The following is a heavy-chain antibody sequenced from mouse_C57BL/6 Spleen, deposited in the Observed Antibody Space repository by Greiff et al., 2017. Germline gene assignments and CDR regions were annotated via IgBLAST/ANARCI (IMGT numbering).Heavy chain of an antibody. Sequence: VQLQQSGAELVKPGASVKISCKASGYTFTDYYINWVKQRPGQGLEWIGKIGPGSGSTYYNEKFKGKATLTADKSSSTAYMQLSSLTSEDSAVYFCARWNYYGSSSAWFAYWGQGTLVTVSA. CDR3: ARWNYYGSSSAWFAY. J-gene: IGHJ3*01. CDR1: GYTFTDYY. CDR2: IGPGSGST. D-gene: IGHD1-1*01. V-gene: IGHV1-77*01.